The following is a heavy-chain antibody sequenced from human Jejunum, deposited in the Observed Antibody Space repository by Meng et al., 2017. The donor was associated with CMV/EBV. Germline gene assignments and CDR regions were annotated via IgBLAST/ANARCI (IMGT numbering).Heavy chain of an antibody. J-gene: IGHJ4*02. Sequence: VNHHESGPRLVGPSGTLALTCVLLCHSISNYFSSGFRQPAGKKLEWIGLISPSGNINYIPSLKCRVTMSLDTSNNQILLNLTSVTAADTALYYCARGESRGYYYFDYWGQGILVTVSS. CDR3: ARGESRGYYYFDY. D-gene: IGHD3-22*01. CDR1: CHSISNYF. CDR2: ISPSGNI. V-gene: IGHV4-4*07.